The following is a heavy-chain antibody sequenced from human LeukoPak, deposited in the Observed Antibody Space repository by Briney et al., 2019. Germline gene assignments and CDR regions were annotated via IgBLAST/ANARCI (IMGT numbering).Heavy chain of an antibody. J-gene: IGHJ3*02. CDR2: INPSAGGT. CDR3: ARDQVVGTTSFAFDI. Sequence: ASVKASCKPFVYTFTTYGISWVGQAPGQGLEWVGIINPSAGGTNYAQKFQGRVAMTRDTSTSAVYMELGSLRSGDTAVYYCARDQVVGTTSFAFDIWGQGTMVTVSS. CDR1: VYTFTTYG. V-gene: IGHV1-46*01. D-gene: IGHD1-26*01.